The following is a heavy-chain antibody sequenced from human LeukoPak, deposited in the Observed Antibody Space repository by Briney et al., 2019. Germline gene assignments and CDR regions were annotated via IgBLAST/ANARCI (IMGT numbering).Heavy chain of an antibody. Sequence: PGGSLRLSCAASGFTFSSYAMHWVRQAPGKGLEWVAVISYDGSNKYYADSAKGRFTISRDNSKNTLYLQMNSLRAEDTAVYHCVKSAGKDGYRDVFDIWGQGTVVTVSS. V-gene: IGHV3-30-3*01. CDR2: ISYDGSNK. D-gene: IGHD5-24*01. CDR3: VKSAGKDGYRDVFDI. CDR1: GFTFSSYA. J-gene: IGHJ3*02.